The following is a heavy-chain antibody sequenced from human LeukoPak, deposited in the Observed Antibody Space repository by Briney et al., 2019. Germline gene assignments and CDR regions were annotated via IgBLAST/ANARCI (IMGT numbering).Heavy chain of an antibody. Sequence: GSLRLSCAASGFTFSSYSMNWVRQAPGKGLEWVSSISSSSSYIYYADSVEGRFTISRDNAKNSLYLQMNSLRAEDTAVYYCASRTFNCGGDCFLDYRGQGTLVTVSS. D-gene: IGHD2-21*02. CDR3: ASRTFNCGGDCFLDY. V-gene: IGHV3-21*01. CDR2: ISSSSSYI. J-gene: IGHJ4*02. CDR1: GFTFSSYS.